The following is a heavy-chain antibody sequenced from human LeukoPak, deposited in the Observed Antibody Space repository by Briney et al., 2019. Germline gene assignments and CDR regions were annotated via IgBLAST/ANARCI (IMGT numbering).Heavy chain of an antibody. V-gene: IGHV4-59*12. J-gene: IGHJ5*02. CDR3: ARGYQLLWGGWFDP. D-gene: IGHD2-2*01. CDR1: GVSISSYY. Sequence: SETLSLTCTVSGVSISSYYWSWIRQPPGKGLEWIGYIYYSGSTNYNPSLKSRVTISVDTSKNQFSLKLSSVIAADTAVYYCARGYQLLWGGWFDPWGQGTLVTVSS. CDR2: IYYSGST.